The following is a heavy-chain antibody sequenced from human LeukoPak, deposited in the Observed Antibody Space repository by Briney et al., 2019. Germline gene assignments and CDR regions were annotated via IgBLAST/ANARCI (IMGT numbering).Heavy chain of an antibody. CDR2: ISGSGGSK. CDR3: ARIAAAGTNWFDP. V-gene: IGHV3-23*01. J-gene: IGHJ5*02. CDR1: GFTFSSYA. Sequence: GGSLRVSCAASGFTFSSYAMSWVRQAPGKGLEWVSAISGSGGSKYYADSVKGRFTISRDNAKNSLYLQMNSLRAEDTAVYYCARIAAAGTNWFDPWGQGTLVTVSS. D-gene: IGHD6-13*01.